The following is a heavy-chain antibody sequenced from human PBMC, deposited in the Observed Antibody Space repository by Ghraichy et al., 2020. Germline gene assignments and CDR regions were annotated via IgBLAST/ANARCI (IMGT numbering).Heavy chain of an antibody. CDR1: GFTFSTYA. V-gene: IGHV3-23*01. D-gene: IGHD6-19*01. Sequence: GGSLRLSCAASGFTFSTYAMTWVRQAPEKGLEWVSSISVTGESTYFADSVKGRLTISRDNSKNTLYLQMNSLRAEDTAIYYCAKELVDISVAADSYYFGMDVWGQGTTVTVSS. J-gene: IGHJ6*02. CDR2: ISVTGEST. CDR3: AKELVDISVAADSYYFGMDV.